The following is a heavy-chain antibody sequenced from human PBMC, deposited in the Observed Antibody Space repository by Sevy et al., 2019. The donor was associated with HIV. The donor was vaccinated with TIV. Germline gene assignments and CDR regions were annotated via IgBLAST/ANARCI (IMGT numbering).Heavy chain of an antibody. J-gene: IGHJ6*02. CDR2: ISYDGSNK. D-gene: IGHD5-18*01. CDR1: GFTFSSYG. Sequence: GGSLRLSCAASGFTFSSYGMHWVRQAPGKGLEWVAVISYDGSNKYYADSVKGRFTISRDNSKNTLYLQMNSLRAEDTAVHYCAKDQDTAIYYYYYGMDVWGQGTTVTVSS. V-gene: IGHV3-30*18. CDR3: AKDQDTAIYYYYYGMDV.